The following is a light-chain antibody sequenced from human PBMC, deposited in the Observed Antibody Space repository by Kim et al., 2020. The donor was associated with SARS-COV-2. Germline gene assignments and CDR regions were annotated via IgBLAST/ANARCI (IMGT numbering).Light chain of an antibody. CDR2: DAS. Sequence: SATVGIRGTIACQASHDINIFLNWFPQKPGEAPKLLISDASSLETGLPSRFSGSGSGTHFTFTISSLQPGDVATYYCQQFDTVPLTFGGGTKLEI. CDR3: QQFDTVPLT. J-gene: IGKJ4*01. V-gene: IGKV1-33*01. CDR1: HDINIF.